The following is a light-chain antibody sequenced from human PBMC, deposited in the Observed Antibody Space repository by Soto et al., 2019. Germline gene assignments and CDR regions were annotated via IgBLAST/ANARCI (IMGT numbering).Light chain of an antibody. CDR3: QQSYSVPPFT. Sequence: DIQMTQSPSSLSASVGDRVTITCRASQSISSSLNWYQQKPGKAPKLLIYAASSLQSGVPSRFSGRGSGTDFTLTISSLQPEDFATYYCQQSYSVPPFTFGPGTKVDIK. J-gene: IGKJ3*01. CDR1: QSISSS. CDR2: AAS. V-gene: IGKV1-39*01.